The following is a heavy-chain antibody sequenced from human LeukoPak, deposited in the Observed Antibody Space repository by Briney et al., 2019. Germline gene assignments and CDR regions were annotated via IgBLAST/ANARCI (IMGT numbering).Heavy chain of an antibody. D-gene: IGHD3-22*01. CDR3: AKSSYYDASGYYREYYFDS. Sequence: PGGSLRLSCAASGFTFSSSAMSWIRQAPGKGLEWVSSISGSGGSTHYVDSVKGRFTISRDKTKNTLYLQMNSLRAEDTAVYYCAKSSYYDASGYYREYYFDSWGQGTLVTVSS. CDR1: GFTFSSSA. V-gene: IGHV3-23*01. J-gene: IGHJ4*02. CDR2: ISGSGGST.